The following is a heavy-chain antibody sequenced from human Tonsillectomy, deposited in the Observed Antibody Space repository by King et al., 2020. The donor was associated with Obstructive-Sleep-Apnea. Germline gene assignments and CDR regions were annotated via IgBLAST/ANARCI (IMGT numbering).Heavy chain of an antibody. CDR3: ARDRSGYDLGRDY. CDR2: IYYTGST. D-gene: IGHD5-12*01. J-gene: IGHJ4*02. CDR1: GGSISSGGYY. Sequence: QLQESGPGLVKPSQTLSLTCTVSGGSISSGGYYWSWIRQHPEKGLEWIGYIYYTGSTHYNPSLKSRVSISVDTSKNQFSLKLSSVTAADTAVYYCARDRSGYDLGRDYWGQGTLVTVSS. V-gene: IGHV4-31*03.